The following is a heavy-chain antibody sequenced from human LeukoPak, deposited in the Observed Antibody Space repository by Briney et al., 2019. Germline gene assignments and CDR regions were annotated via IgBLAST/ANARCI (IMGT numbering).Heavy chain of an antibody. D-gene: IGHD5-12*01. J-gene: IGHJ4*02. CDR2: INSGRRFI. Sequence: KAGGSLRLSCAASGFTFSSYTMNWVRQAPGKGLEWVSSINSGRRFIYYADSVKGRFTISRDDAKNSLYLQMDSLRAEDTAVYYCVRESGGNDFDYWGQGTLVTVSS. CDR3: VRESGGNDFDY. V-gene: IGHV3-21*01. CDR1: GFTFSSYT.